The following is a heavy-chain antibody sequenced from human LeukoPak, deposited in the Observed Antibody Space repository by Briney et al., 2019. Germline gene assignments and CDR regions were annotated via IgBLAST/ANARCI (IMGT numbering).Heavy chain of an antibody. CDR2: MFYTGSG. V-gene: IGHV4-59*01. CDR3: ATNLPGYSYGYWVA. CDR1: GGSMSNYY. J-gene: IGHJ5*02. Sequence: SETLSLTCTVSGGSMSNYYWNWIRRPPGKGREWIGYMFYTGSGKYNPSLKSRVTISVDTSKRQISLKLTSVTAADTAVYYCATNLPGYSYGYWVAWGQGTLVTVSS. D-gene: IGHD5-18*01.